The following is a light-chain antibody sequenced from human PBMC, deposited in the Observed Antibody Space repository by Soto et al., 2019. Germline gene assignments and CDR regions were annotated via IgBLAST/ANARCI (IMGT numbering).Light chain of an antibody. J-gene: IGKJ4*01. CDR3: QQYYSTLT. V-gene: IGKV4-1*01. CDR1: QSLLYSSNNKNY. CDR2: WAS. Sequence: DIVMTQSPDSLAVSLGERATINCKSSQSLLYSSNNKNYLAWYQQKPGQPPKLLIYWASTRESGVPDRFSGSGSGTDFILSISSLQAEDVAVYYCQQYYSTLTFGGGTKVEIK.